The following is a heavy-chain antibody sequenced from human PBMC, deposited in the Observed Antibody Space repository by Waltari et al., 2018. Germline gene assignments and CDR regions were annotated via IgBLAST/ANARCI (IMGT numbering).Heavy chain of an antibody. V-gene: IGHV1-3*01. D-gene: IGHD3-16*02. J-gene: IGHJ4*02. CDR3: ATIVGGHVY. CDR1: GITFSNYA. CDR2: INAGNGDT. Sequence: QVQLVQSGAEVKKPGASVKVSCKASGITFSNYAFHWVRQAPGQRLEWMGWINAGNGDTKYSQKFQGRVTITRDISASTAYLELSSLRSEDTAVYYCATIVGGHVYWGQGTLVTVSS.